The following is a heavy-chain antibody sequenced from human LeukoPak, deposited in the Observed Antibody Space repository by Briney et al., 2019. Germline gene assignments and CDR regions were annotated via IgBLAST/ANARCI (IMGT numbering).Heavy chain of an antibody. Sequence: GGSLRLSCAASGFTFSSYWMSWVRQAPGKGLEWVANIKQDGSEKYYVDSVKGRFTISRDNAKNTLYLQMNSLRAEDTAVYYCVSGGRDGYNILPFDYWGQGTLVTVSS. CDR2: IKQDGSEK. D-gene: IGHD5-24*01. CDR1: GFTFSSYW. V-gene: IGHV3-7*01. CDR3: VSGGRDGYNILPFDY. J-gene: IGHJ4*02.